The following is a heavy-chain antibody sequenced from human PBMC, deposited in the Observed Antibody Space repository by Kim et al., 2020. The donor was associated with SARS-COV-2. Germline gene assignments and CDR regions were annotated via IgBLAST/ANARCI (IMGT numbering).Heavy chain of an antibody. V-gene: IGHV3-7*01. J-gene: IGHJ5*01. CDR1: GFTFRTRW. Sequence: GSLRLSCAASGFTFRTRWMSWVRQAPGKGLEWVANIKEDGSAKYYVDSVKGRFTISRDNAKNLLYLQLNSLRGDDTAVYYCVRDFDFWGQGALVTVSS. CDR2: IKEDGSAK. CDR3: VRDFDF.